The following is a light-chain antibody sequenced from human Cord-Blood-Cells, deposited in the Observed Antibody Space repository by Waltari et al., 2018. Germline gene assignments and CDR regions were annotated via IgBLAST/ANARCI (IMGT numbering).Light chain of an antibody. CDR2: GAS. V-gene: IGKV3-20*01. CDR3: QHYGSSPYT. Sequence: EIVLTQSPGTLSLSPGERATLSCRASQSVSSSYLAWYQQKPGQAPRLRIYGASSRATGIPDRFSGSGSGTDFTLTISRLEPEDFAVYYCQHYGSSPYTFGQGTKLEIK. J-gene: IGKJ2*01. CDR1: QSVSSSY.